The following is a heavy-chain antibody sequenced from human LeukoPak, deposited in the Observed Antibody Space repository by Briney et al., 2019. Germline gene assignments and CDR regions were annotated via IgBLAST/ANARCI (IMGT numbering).Heavy chain of an antibody. CDR3: ARRQGTTLSFDY. CDR1: GYTFTSYG. Sequence: GASVKVSCKASGYTFTSYGFSWVRQAPGQGLEWMGWINAYNCNTNYAQKLQGRVTMTTDTSTSTAYMELRSLRFDDTAVYYCARRQGTTLSFDYWGQGTLVTVSS. CDR2: INAYNCNT. D-gene: IGHD1-1*01. J-gene: IGHJ4*02. V-gene: IGHV1-18*01.